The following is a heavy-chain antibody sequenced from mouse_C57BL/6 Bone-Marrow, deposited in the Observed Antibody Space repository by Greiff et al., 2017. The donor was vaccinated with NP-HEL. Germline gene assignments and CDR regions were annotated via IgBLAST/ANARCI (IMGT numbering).Heavy chain of an antibody. Sequence: EVKLMESGGGLVQPKGSLKLSCAAFGFSFNTYAMNWVRQAPGKGLEWVARIRSKSNNYATYYADSVKDRFTISRDDSESMLYLQMNNLKTEDTAMYYCGREWGLNCRYYFDFRGQGTTLTVSS. J-gene: IGHJ2*01. V-gene: IGHV10-1*01. D-gene: IGHD1-3*01. CDR2: IRSKSNNYAT. CDR1: GFSFNTYA. CDR3: GREWGLNCRYYFDF.